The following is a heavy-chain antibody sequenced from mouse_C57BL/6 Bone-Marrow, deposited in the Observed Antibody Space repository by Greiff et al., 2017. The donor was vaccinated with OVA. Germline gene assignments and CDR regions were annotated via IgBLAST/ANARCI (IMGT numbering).Heavy chain of an antibody. Sequence: EVKLVESGGGLVQPGGSLSLSCAASGFTFTDYYMSWVRQPPGKALEWLGFIRNKANGYTTEYSASVKGRFTISRDNSQSILYLQMNALSAEDSATNYDARDGPYWYFDVWGTGTTVTVSS. CDR2: IRNKANGYTT. J-gene: IGHJ1*03. CDR1: GFTFTDYY. CDR3: ARDGPYWYFDV. V-gene: IGHV7-3*01.